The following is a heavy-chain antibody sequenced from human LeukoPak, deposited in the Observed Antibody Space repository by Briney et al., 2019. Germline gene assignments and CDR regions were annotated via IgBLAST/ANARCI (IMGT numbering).Heavy chain of an antibody. Sequence: GRSLRLSCAASGFTFSSYAKHWVRQAPGKGLEWVAVIAYDGSNKYYADSVKGRFTISRDNSKNTLYLQMNSLRAEDTAVYYCARENSYYDSSGYYVYYFDYWGQGTLVTVSS. CDR1: GFTFSSYA. CDR2: IAYDGSNK. CDR3: ARENSYYDSSGYYVYYFDY. J-gene: IGHJ4*02. V-gene: IGHV3-30-3*01. D-gene: IGHD3-22*01.